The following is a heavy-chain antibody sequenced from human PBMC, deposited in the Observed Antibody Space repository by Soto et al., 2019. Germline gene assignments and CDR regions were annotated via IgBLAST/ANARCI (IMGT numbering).Heavy chain of an antibody. J-gene: IGHJ4*02. D-gene: IGHD2-15*01. CDR1: GYTFMSYG. CDR3: ARELGYCSGGNCYPFDY. CDR2: ISGYSGDT. V-gene: IGHV1-18*01. Sequence: QVQLVQSGAEVKEPGASVKISCKTSGYTFMSYGMSWLRQAPGQGAEWMGWISGYSGDTNYAQRSQGRVTLTTDAPTSTGYLELRSLRSDDTAVYYCARELGYCSGGNCYPFDYWGQGTLVTVSS.